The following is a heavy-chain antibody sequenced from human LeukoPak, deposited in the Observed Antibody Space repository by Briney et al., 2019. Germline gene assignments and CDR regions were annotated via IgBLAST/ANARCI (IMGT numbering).Heavy chain of an antibody. D-gene: IGHD3-10*01. J-gene: IGHJ3*02. CDR2: IYTSGST. CDR3: ARGVYYGSGSYYAGSAFDI. CDR1: GGSISSCY. Sequence: SETLSLTCTVSGGSISSCYWSWIRQPAGKGLEWIGRIYTSGSTNYNPSLKSRVTMSVDTSKNQFSLKLSSVTAADTAVYYCARGVYYGSGSYYAGSAFDIWGQGTMVTVSS. V-gene: IGHV4-4*07.